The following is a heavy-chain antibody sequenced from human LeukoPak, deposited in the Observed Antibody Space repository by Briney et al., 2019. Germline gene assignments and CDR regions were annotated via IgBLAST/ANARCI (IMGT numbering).Heavy chain of an antibody. Sequence: GSLRLSCAASRFTFSSYAIHWVRQAPGKGLEWVAVISHDGSNKNYADSVKGRFTISRDNSKNTLYLQMNSLRAEDTAVYYCARAPGSSSSWSYFDFWGQGTLVTVSS. J-gene: IGHJ4*02. D-gene: IGHD6-13*01. CDR3: ARAPGSSSSWSYFDF. CDR2: ISHDGSNK. CDR1: RFTFSSYA. V-gene: IGHV3-30-3*01.